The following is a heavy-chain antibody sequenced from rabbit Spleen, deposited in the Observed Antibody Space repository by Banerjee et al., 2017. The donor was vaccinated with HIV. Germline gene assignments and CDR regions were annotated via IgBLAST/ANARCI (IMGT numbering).Heavy chain of an antibody. CDR1: GFDFSKYG. J-gene: IGHJ4*01. Sequence: QEHLVESGRGLVKPEGSLKLSCKASGFDFSKYGMSWVRQAPGKGLEWIGYIEPVFGVTYYASWVNGRFTISSHNAQNMLYLQLNSLTAADTATYFCARGYADSSGLPTYYFNLWGQGTLVTVS. CDR3: ARGYADSSGLPTYYFNL. CDR2: IEPVFGVT. V-gene: IGHV1S47*01. D-gene: IGHD8-1*01.